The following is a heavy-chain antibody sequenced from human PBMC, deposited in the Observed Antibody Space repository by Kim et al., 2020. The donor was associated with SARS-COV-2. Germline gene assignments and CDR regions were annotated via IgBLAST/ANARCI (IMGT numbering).Heavy chain of an antibody. CDR3: ARVQGGGSYYWFDP. CDR1: GFTFSDHY. CDR2: TRNKANSYTT. Sequence: GGSLRLSCAASGFTFSDHYMDWVRQAPGKGLEWVGRTRNKANSYTTEYAASVKGRFTISRDDSKNSLYLQMNSLKTEDTAVYYCARVQGGGSYYWFDPWGQGTLVTVSS. J-gene: IGHJ5*02. D-gene: IGHD1-26*01. V-gene: IGHV3-72*01.